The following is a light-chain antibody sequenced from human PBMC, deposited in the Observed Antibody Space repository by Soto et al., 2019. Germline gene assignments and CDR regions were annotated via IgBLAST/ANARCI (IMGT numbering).Light chain of an antibody. J-gene: IGLJ2*01. Sequence: QSALTQPASVSGSPGQSITISCTGTSSDVGSNNLVSWYQQLPGKAPKLMIYEGSKRPSGVSNRFSGSKSGTTASLTISGLEAEDEADYYCCSYAGSVVFGGGTKLTVL. CDR3: CSYAGSVV. V-gene: IGLV2-23*01. CDR2: EGS. CDR1: SSDVGSNNL.